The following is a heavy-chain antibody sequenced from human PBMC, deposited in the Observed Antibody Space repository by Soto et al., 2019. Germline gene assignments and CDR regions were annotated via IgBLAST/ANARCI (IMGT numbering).Heavy chain of an antibody. J-gene: IGHJ6*02. CDR3: ARDGRRGVSTAAARRRDYYYYGMDV. D-gene: IGHD6-6*01. V-gene: IGHV4-34*01. CDR2: INHSGST. Sequence: SETLSLTCAVYGGSFSGYYWSWIRQPPGKGLEWIGEINHSGSTNYNPSLKSRVTISVDTSKNQFSLKLSSVTAADTAVYYCARDGRRGVSTAAARRRDYYYYGMDVWGQGTTDTVSS. CDR1: GGSFSGYY.